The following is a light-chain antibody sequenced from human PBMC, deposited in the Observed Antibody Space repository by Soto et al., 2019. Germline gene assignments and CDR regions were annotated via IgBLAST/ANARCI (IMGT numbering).Light chain of an antibody. J-gene: IGKJ4*01. Sequence: DIVMTQSPLSLPVTPGEPASISCRSSQSLLHSNGYNYLDWYLQKPGQSLQLLIYSGSNRASGVPDRFSGSGSGTDFTLKISRVEAEDVGVYYCMQALQTPRTFGGGTKV. CDR3: MQALQTPRT. CDR1: QSLLHSNGYNY. CDR2: SGS. V-gene: IGKV2-28*01.